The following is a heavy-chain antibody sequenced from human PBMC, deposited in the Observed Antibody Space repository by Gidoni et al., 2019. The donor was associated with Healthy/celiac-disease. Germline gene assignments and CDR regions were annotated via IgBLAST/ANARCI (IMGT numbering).Heavy chain of an antibody. CDR3: ATTTVTSQYYYYMDV. J-gene: IGHJ6*03. Sequence: EVQLVESGGGLVQPGGSLRLSCAASGFTFSSYWMHWVRQAPGKGLVWVSRINSDGSSTSYADSVKGRFTISRDNAKNTLYLQMNSLRAEDTAVYYCATTTVTSQYYYYMDVWGKGTTVTVSS. V-gene: IGHV3-74*01. CDR2: INSDGSST. D-gene: IGHD4-17*01. CDR1: GFTFSSYW.